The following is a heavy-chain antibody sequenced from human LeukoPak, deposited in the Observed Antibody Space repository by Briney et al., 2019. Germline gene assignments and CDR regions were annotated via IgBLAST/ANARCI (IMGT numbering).Heavy chain of an antibody. CDR3: ARGEWDLLFDY. J-gene: IGHJ4*02. V-gene: IGHV4-59*08. D-gene: IGHD1-26*01. CDR2: IYYSGST. CDR1: GGSTSSYY. Sequence: SETLSLTCTVSGGSTSSYYWSWIRQPPGKGLEWIGYIYYSGSTNYNPSLKSRLTISIDTSKNQFSLKLSSVTAADTAVYYCARGEWDLLFDYWGQGTLVTVSS.